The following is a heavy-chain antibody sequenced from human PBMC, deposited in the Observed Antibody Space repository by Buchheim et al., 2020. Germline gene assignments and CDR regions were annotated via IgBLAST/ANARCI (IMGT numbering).Heavy chain of an antibody. V-gene: IGHV3-7*01. CDR1: GFTFSSYS. Sequence: EVQLVESGGGLVQPGGSLRLSCAASGFTFSSYSMNWVRQAPGKGLEWVATIKYDGSEKHYVDSVRGRFTISRDNAKNSLYLQMNSLRVEDTAVYYCARGVVALGDAFDVWGQGT. CDR2: IKYDGSEK. CDR3: ARGVVALGDAFDV. D-gene: IGHD3-22*01. J-gene: IGHJ3*01.